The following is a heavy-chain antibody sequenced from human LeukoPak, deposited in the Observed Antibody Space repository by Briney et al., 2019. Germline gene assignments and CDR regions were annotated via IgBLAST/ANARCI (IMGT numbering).Heavy chain of an antibody. CDR3: ARGPNYGSRSDYFDY. D-gene: IGHD3-10*01. CDR2: MKEDGSEK. V-gene: IGHV3-7*03. J-gene: IGHJ4*02. CDR1: GFTVSDDW. Sequence: PGGALRLSCAATGFTVSDDWMNWVRQAPVKGLEWVANMKEDGSEKYCVDCVKGRFTISRDNAKNSLYLQMNSLRVEDTAVYYCARGPNYGSRSDYFDYWGQGTLVTVSS.